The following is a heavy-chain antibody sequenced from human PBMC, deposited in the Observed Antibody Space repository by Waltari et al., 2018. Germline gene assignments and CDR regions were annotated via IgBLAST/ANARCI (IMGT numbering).Heavy chain of an antibody. CDR3: ARVSGRRGKYYFGY. V-gene: IGHV1-2*02. CDR1: GYTFTAYW. J-gene: IGHJ4*02. D-gene: IGHD3-10*01. CDR2: INPNSGGT. Sequence: QAQLVQSGAEVKKPGASVKISCKASGYTFTAYWIHFVRQAPGQGLEWVGWINPNSGGTNYAQKFQGRFTMTRDTSINTTYMELSRLTTDDTAMYYCARVSGRRGKYYFGYWGQGTLVTVSS.